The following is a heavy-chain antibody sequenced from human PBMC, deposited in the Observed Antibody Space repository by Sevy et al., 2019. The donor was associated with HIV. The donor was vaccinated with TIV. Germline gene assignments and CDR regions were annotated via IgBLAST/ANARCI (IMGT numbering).Heavy chain of an antibody. V-gene: IGHV3-7*01. CDR3: ARERGISFIVGATTGAFDI. J-gene: IGHJ3*02. D-gene: IGHD1-26*01. Sequence: EGSLRLSCAASRFTFSNYWMSWVRQAPGKVLEWVANIEQDGSEKYYVDSVKGRFTISRDNAKNSLYLQMNSLRAEDAAAYYCARERGISFIVGATTGAFDIWGQGTMVTVSS. CDR1: RFTFSNYW. CDR2: IEQDGSEK.